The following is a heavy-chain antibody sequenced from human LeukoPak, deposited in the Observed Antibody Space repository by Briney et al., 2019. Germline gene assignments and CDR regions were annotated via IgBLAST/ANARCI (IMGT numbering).Heavy chain of an antibody. CDR2: ISGSGDST. CDR3: SKGRTVTGTLALDY. CDR1: GFTFNSYA. J-gene: IGHJ4*02. Sequence: PGGSLRLSCAASGFTFNSYARTWVRQAPAKGLEWVSAISGSGDSTYYADSVRGRFTISRDNSKNTLYLQMNSLRAEDTAVYYCSKGRTVTGTLALDYWGQGTLVTVSS. D-gene: IGHD6-19*01. V-gene: IGHV3-23*01.